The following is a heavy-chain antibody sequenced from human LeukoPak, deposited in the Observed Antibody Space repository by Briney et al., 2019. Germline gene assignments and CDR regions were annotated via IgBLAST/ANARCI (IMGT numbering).Heavy chain of an antibody. D-gene: IGHD3-22*01. J-gene: IGHJ4*02. CDR1: GGSISSSSYY. CDR2: IYYSGST. V-gene: IGHV4-39*02. Sequence: PSETLSLTCTVSGGSISSSSYYWGWIRQPPGKGLEWIGSIYYSGSTYYNPSLKSRVTISVDTSKNQFSLKLSSVTAADTAVYYCARDTYYYDSSGYYYLFDYWGQGTLVTVSS. CDR3: ARDTYYYDSSGYYYLFDY.